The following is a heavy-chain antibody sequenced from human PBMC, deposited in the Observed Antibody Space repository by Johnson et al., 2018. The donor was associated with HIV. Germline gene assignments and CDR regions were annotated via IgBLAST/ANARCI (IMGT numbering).Heavy chain of an antibody. Sequence: VQLVESGGGLVQPGGSLRLSCAASGITVGTNYMSWVRQAPGKGLEWGSVIFSVGDVYYADSVKGRFTISRDNSKNMVYLQMNSLRPEDTAVYYCARDGRDLVTRGSFDVWGQGTVVTVSS. CDR1: GITVGTNY. CDR3: ARDGRDLVTRGSFDV. CDR2: IFSVGDV. J-gene: IGHJ3*01. V-gene: IGHV3-66*02. D-gene: IGHD3-9*01.